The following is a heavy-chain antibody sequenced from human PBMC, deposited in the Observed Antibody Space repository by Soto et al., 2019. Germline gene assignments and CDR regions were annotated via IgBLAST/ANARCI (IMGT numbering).Heavy chain of an antibody. CDR3: ARDRALTSSWSFDY. Sequence: GGSLRLSCAASGFTFSDYYMTWIRQAPGEGLEWVSYISTTSDYTNYADSVKGRFTISRDNAKNSLYLQMNSLRAEDTAVYYCARDRALTSSWSFDYWGQGTLVTVSS. CDR1: GFTFSDYY. J-gene: IGHJ4*02. CDR2: ISTTSDYT. D-gene: IGHD6-13*01. V-gene: IGHV3-11*06.